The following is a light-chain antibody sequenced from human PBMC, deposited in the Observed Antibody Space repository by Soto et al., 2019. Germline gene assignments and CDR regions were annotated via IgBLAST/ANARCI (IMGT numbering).Light chain of an antibody. J-gene: IGKJ1*01. Sequence: EIVLTQSPGTLSLSPGEGATLSCRASQSISSSNYLAWYQQKPGQAPRLRTYGASSRATGMPDRFSGSGSGTDFTLTISRLEPDDFAFYDWQQYGISPRTFGQGTKVEIK. CDR1: QSISSSNY. CDR2: GAS. V-gene: IGKV3-20*01. CDR3: QQYGISPRT.